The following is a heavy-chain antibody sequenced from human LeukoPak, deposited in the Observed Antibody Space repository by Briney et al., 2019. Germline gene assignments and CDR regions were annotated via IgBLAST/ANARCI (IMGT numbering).Heavy chain of an antibody. D-gene: IGHD6-13*01. CDR2: INTNTGNP. CDR3: ARGRGASAAGNYYYFDY. V-gene: IGHV7-4-1*02. J-gene: IGHJ4*02. Sequence: GASVKVSCKASGYTFTSYGISWVRQAPGQGLEWVGWINTNTGNPTYVQGFTGRFVFSLDTSVSTAYLQISSLKAEDTAVYYCARGRGASAAGNYYYFDYWGQGTPVTVSS. CDR1: GYTFTSYG.